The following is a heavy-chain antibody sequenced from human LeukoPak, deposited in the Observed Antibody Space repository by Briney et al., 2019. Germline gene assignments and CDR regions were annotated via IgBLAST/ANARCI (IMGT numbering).Heavy chain of an antibody. J-gene: IGHJ4*02. CDR3: AREGTAMVNDY. V-gene: IGHV4-34*01. CDR2: INHSGST. CDR1: GGSFSGYY. D-gene: IGHD5-18*01. Sequence: SETLSLTCAVYGGSFSGYYWSWIRQPPGKGLEWIGEINHSGSTNYNPSLKSRVTISVDTSKNQFSLKLSSVTAADTAVYYCAREGTAMVNDYWGQGTLVTVSS.